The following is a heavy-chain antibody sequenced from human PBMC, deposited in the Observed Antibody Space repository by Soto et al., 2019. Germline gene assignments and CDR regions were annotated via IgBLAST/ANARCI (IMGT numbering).Heavy chain of an antibody. CDR2: ISSGTM. Sequence: GGSLRLSCAASGFTFSSYSMNWVRQAPGKGLEWVAYISSGTMYYAGSVKGRFTISRDNAKTSLYLQMNSLRDEDTAVYYCARDYNYAMDVWGQGTTVTVSS. CDR1: GFTFSSYS. V-gene: IGHV3-48*02. CDR3: ARDYNYAMDV. J-gene: IGHJ6*02.